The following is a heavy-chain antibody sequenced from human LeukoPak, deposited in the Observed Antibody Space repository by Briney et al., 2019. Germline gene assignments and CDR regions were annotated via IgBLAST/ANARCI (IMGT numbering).Heavy chain of an antibody. V-gene: IGHV3-43*01. D-gene: IGHD1-26*01. J-gene: IGHJ4*02. CDR1: GFTFDDYT. CDR3: AKGLSGSYLPYYFDY. Sequence: PAGSLRLSCAASGFTFDDYTMHWVRQAPGKGLEWVSLISWDGGSTYYADSVKGRFTISRDNSKNSLYLQMNSLRTEDTALYYCAKGLSGSYLPYYFDYWGQGTLVTVSS. CDR2: ISWDGGST.